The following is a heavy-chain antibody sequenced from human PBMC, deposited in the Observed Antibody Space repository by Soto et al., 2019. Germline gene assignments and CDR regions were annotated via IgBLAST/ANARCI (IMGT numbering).Heavy chain of an antibody. Sequence: SETLSLTCAVYGGSFSGYYWSWIRQPPGKGLEWIGEINHSGSTNYNPSLKSRVTISVDTSKNQFSLKLSSVTAADTAVYYCASLRSGYYPSIDYWGQGTLVTVSS. J-gene: IGHJ4*02. CDR3: ASLRSGYYPSIDY. D-gene: IGHD3-22*01. V-gene: IGHV4-34*01. CDR1: GGSFSGYY. CDR2: INHSGST.